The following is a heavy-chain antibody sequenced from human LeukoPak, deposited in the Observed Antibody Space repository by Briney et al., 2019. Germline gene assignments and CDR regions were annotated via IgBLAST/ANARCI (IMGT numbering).Heavy chain of an antibody. Sequence: GPSLKLSCTASVYTLTGYYMHSVRQAPGQGLEWMGWINPNSGGTNYAQKFQGRVTMTRDTSISTAYMELSRLRSDDTAVYYCARVITGSLTPYGYWGQGTLVTVSS. J-gene: IGHJ4*02. CDR1: VYTLTGYY. D-gene: IGHD1-20*01. CDR3: ARVITGSLTPYGY. CDR2: INPNSGGT. V-gene: IGHV1-2*02.